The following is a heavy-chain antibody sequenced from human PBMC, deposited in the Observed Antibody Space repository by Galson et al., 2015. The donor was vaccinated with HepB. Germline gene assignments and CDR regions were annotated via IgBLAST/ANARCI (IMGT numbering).Heavy chain of an antibody. J-gene: IGHJ4*02. Sequence: SVKVSCKASGGTFSSYAISWGRQPPGQGLEWLGGIISIFGTENYAQKFQGRVTITADESTSTAYMELSSLRSEDTTVYYCASYPFVEMATIISFDYWGQGTLVTVSS. CDR1: GGTFSSYA. CDR3: ASYPFVEMATIISFDY. CDR2: IISIFGTE. V-gene: IGHV1-69*13. D-gene: IGHD5-24*01.